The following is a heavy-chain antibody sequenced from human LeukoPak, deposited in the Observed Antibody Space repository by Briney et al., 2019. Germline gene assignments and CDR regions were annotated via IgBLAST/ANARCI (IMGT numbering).Heavy chain of an antibody. CDR2: IYSGGST. CDR3: ARKLWPDAFDI. Sequence: SGGSLRLSCAASGFTFSTHWMHWVRQAPGKGLEWVSVIYSGGSTYYADSVKGRFTISRDNSKNTLYLQMNNLRAEDTAVYYCARKLWPDAFDIWGQGTMVTVSS. J-gene: IGHJ3*02. D-gene: IGHD3-10*01. V-gene: IGHV3-53*01. CDR1: GFTFSTHW.